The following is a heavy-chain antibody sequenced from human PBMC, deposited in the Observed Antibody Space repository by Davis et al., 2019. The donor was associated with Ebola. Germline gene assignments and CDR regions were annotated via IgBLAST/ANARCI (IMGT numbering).Heavy chain of an antibody. CDR2: IYYSGST. D-gene: IGHD3-9*01. CDR3: ARAIDWFRPRGNWFDP. CDR1: GGSISSYY. Sequence: PSETLSLTCTVSGGSISSYYCSWIRQPPGKGLEWIGYIYYSGSTNYNPSLKSRVTISVDTSKNQFSLKLSSVTAADTAVYYCARAIDWFRPRGNWFDPWGQGTLVTVSS. J-gene: IGHJ5*02. V-gene: IGHV4-59*08.